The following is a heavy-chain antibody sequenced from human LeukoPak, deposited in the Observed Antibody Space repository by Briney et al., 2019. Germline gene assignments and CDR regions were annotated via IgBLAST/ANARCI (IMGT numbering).Heavy chain of an antibody. V-gene: IGHV4-39*07. D-gene: IGHD3-9*01. CDR1: GGSISSSSYY. CDR2: IYYSGST. CDR3: ARAAPPKGWLSYYFDY. Sequence: PSETLSLTCTVSGGSISSSSYYWGWIRQPPGKGLEWIGSIYYSGSTYYNPSLKSRVTISVDTSKNQFSLKLSSVTAADTAVYYCARAAPPKGWLSYYFDYWGQGTLVTVSS. J-gene: IGHJ4*02.